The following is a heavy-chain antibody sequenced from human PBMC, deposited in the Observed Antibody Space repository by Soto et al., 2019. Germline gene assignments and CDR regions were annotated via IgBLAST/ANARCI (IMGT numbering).Heavy chain of an antibody. CDR1: GGSISSSSYY. V-gene: IGHV4-39*01. Sequence: PSETLSLTCTVSGGSISSSSYYWGWIRQPPGKGLEWIGSIYYSGSTYYNPSLKSRVTISVDTSKNQFSLKLSSVTAADTAVYYCARHGTTVTVHRNERYNWFDPWGQGTLVTVSS. CDR2: IYYSGST. D-gene: IGHD4-17*01. CDR3: ARHGTTVTVHRNERYNWFDP. J-gene: IGHJ5*02.